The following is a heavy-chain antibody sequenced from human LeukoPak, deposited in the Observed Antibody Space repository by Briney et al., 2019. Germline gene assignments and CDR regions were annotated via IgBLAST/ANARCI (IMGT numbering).Heavy chain of an antibody. V-gene: IGHV4-34*01. J-gene: IGHJ4*02. CDR2: INHSGST. Sequence: SETLSLTCTVSGVSISSYYWSWIRQPSGKGLEWIGEINHSGSTNYNPSLKSRVTISVDTSKNQFSLKLSSVTAADTAVYYCARGSPVDPIDYWGQGTLVTVSS. CDR3: ARGSPVDPIDY. D-gene: IGHD4-23*01. CDR1: GVSISSYY.